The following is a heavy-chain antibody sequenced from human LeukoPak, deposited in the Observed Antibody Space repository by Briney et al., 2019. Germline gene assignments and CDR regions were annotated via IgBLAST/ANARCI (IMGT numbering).Heavy chain of an antibody. V-gene: IGHV3-33*06. CDR2: IWYDGSNK. D-gene: IGHD1-7*01. J-gene: IGHJ6*03. CDR3: ANDSLTRTIDYMDV. CDR1: GFTFSSYG. Sequence: GGSLRLSCAASGFTFSSYGMHWVRQAPGKGLEWVAVIWYDGSNKYYADSVKGRFTISRDNSKNTLYLQMNSLRAEDTAVYHCANDSLTRTIDYMDVWGKGTTVTLSS.